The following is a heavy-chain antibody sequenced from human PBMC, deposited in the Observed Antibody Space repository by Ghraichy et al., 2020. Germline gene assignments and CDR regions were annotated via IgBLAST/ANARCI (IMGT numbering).Heavy chain of an antibody. CDR1: GFSLSTSGVG. CDR3: AHGGIAAAGTDPGIFWSPFDI. J-gene: IGHJ3*02. Sequence: SGPTLVKPTQTLTLTCTFSGFSLSTSGVGVGWIRQPPGKALEWLALIYWDDDKRYSPSLKSRLTITKDTSKNQVVLTMTNMDPVDTATYYCAHGGIAAAGTDPGIFWSPFDIWGQGTMVTVSS. V-gene: IGHV2-5*02. D-gene: IGHD6-13*01. CDR2: IYWDDDK.